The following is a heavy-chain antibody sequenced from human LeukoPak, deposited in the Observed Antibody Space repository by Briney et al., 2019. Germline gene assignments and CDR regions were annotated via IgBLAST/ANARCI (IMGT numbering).Heavy chain of an antibody. CDR2: IIPIFGTA. CDR1: GGTFSSYA. D-gene: IGHD6-6*01. V-gene: IGHV1-69*05. J-gene: IGHJ4*02. Sequence: SVKVSCKASGGTFSSYAISWVRQAPGQGLEWMGRIIPIFGTANYARKFQGRVTITTDESTSTAYMELSSLRSEDTAVYYCAGDTSSSHEMIVFDYWGQGTLVTVSS. CDR3: AGDTSSSHEMIVFDY.